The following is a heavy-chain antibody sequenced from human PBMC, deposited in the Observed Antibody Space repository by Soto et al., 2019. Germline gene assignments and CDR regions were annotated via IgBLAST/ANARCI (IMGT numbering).Heavy chain of an antibody. CDR1: GFTFSLYA. V-gene: IGHV3-30*18. J-gene: IGHJ4*02. D-gene: IGHD1-1*01. CDR2: LSYDGSTK. CDR3: AKDTTRMSGNQYWMFDY. Sequence: GGSLRLSCEASGFTFSLYAMHWVRLAPGKGLEWVAGLSYDGSTKYYAGSVNGRFIISRDNPKNTFYLQMNSLRGEDTALYYCAKDTTRMSGNQYWMFDYWGLGTLVTVSS.